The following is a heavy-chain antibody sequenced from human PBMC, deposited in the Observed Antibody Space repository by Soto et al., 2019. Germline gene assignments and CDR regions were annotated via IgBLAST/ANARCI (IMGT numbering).Heavy chain of an antibody. V-gene: IGHV3-33*01. CDR1: GFTFSSYG. D-gene: IGHD6-6*01. Sequence: GGSLRLSCAASGFTFSSYGMHWVRQAPGKGLEWVAVIWYDGSNKYYADSVKGRFTISRDNSKNTLYLQMNSLRAEDTAVYYCARDPDGEQLAGYYYYYGMDVWGQGTTVTVSS. J-gene: IGHJ6*02. CDR3: ARDPDGEQLAGYYYYYGMDV. CDR2: IWYDGSNK.